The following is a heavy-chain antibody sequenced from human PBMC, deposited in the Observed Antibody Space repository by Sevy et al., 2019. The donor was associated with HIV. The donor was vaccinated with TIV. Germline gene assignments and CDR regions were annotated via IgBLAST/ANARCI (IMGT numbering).Heavy chain of an antibody. CDR1: GYTFTSYD. Sequence: ASVKVFCKASGYTFTSYDIDWVRQATGQGLEWMGWMNPNSGNTGYAQKFQGRVTMTRNTSISTAYMELSSLRSEDTAVCYCARGPYCSGGSCYLLDYWGQGTLVTVSS. D-gene: IGHD2-15*01. J-gene: IGHJ4*02. V-gene: IGHV1-8*01. CDR3: ARGPYCSGGSCYLLDY. CDR2: MNPNSGNT.